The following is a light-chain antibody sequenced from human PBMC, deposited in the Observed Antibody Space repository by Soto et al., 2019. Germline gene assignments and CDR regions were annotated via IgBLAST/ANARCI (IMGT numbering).Light chain of an antibody. V-gene: IGLV1-40*01. CDR3: LSFDSSLSVV. J-gene: IGLJ2*01. CDR1: SSNIGAGYD. Sequence: QPVLTQPPSVSGAPGQRVTISCTGSSSNIGAGYDVHWYHQLPGRAPKLLIYGNTNRPSGVPVRFSGSKSGTSASLAITGLEAEDEADYYCLSFDSSLSVVFGGGTKLTVL. CDR2: GNT.